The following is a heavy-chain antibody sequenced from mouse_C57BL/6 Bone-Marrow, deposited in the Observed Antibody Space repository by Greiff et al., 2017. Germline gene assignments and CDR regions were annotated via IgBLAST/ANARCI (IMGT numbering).Heavy chain of an antibody. Sequence: VMLVESGAELVRPGTSVKMSCKASGYTFTNYWIGWAKQRPGHGLEWIGDIYPGGGYTNYNEKFKGKATLTADKSSSTAYMQFSSLTSEDSAIYYCARVSNSWFAYWAKGLWSLSLQ. CDR1: GYTFTNYW. CDR3: ARVSNSWFAY. D-gene: IGHD2-5*01. J-gene: IGHJ3*01. V-gene: IGHV1-63*01. CDR2: IYPGGGYT.